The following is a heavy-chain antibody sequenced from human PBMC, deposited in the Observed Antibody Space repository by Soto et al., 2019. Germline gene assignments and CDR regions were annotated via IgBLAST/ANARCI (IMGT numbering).Heavy chain of an antibody. V-gene: IGHV5-10-1*01. CDR2: IDPSDSYT. J-gene: IGHJ4*02. D-gene: IGHD3-22*01. Sequence: GVSLMISCKGSGYSLTSYCIIWVRQVPGKGLERMGRIDPSDSYTNYSPSFQGHVSISAEKSISTAYLQWSSLKASDTAMYYCASSPPYYYDGSGYYYDYWGQGPLVTVAS. CDR1: GYSLTSYC. CDR3: ASSPPYYYDGSGYYYDY.